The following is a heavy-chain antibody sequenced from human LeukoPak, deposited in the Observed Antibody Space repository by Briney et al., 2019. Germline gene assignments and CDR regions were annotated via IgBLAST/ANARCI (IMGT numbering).Heavy chain of an antibody. D-gene: IGHD3-3*01. CDR2: INPNGGST. Sequence: GASVKVSCKASGYTFTSYYMHWVRQAPGQGLEWMGIINPNGGSTSYAQKFQGRVTMTRDTSTSTVYMELSSLRSEDTAVYYCARDLEEYYDFWSGYYRVNWFDPWGQGTLVTVSS. CDR1: GYTFTSYY. J-gene: IGHJ5*02. V-gene: IGHV1-46*01. CDR3: ARDLEEYYDFWSGYYRVNWFDP.